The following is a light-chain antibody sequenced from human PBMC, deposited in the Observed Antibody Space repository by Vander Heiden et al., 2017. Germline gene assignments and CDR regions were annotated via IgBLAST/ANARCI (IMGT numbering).Light chain of an antibody. CDR1: NIGSKN. CDR3: QVWASSTGPPDV. CDR2: VDS. J-gene: IGLJ1*01. Sequence: SYVLTQPPSVSVAPGQTARITCGGNNIGSKNVHWYQQKPGQAPVLVVYVDSDQRSGIPVRFSGSNSGDTTTTTTSRVDAGDEADYYCQVWASSTGPPDVFGAGTKVTVL. V-gene: IGLV3-21*02.